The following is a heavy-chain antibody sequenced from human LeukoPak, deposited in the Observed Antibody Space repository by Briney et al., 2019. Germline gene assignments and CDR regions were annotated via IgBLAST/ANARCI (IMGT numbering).Heavy chain of an antibody. V-gene: IGHV4-31*03. CDR3: ARHLDSLGGLDI. CDR2: IYYSGST. D-gene: IGHD2-15*01. CDR1: GGSISSSGYY. J-gene: IGHJ3*02. Sequence: SETLSLTCIVSGGSISSSGYYWSWIRQHPGKGLEWIGYIYYSGSTYYNPSLKSRVIMSVDTSKNQFSLKLSSVTAADTAVYYCARHLDSLGGLDIWGQGTMVSVS.